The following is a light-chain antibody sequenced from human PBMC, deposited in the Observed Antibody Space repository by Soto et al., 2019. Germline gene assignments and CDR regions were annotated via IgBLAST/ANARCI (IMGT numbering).Light chain of an antibody. CDR3: QQANSCPFT. CDR1: QVINNW. J-gene: IGKJ3*01. V-gene: IGKV1-12*02. Sequence: DIQMTQSPSSVSASVGDRVTITCRASQVINNWLAWYQQKPGKAPNLLIYAASTLQTGVPSRFSGSGSGTDFTLTISSLQPEDFATYYCQQANSCPFTVGPGTKVDIK. CDR2: AAS.